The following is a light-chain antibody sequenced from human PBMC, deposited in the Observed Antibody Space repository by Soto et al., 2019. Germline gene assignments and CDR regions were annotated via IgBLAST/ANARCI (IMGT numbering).Light chain of an antibody. CDR2: GAS. J-gene: IGKJ1*01. Sequence: EIVLTQSPGTLSLSPGERATLSCRASQSVSSTYLAWYQQKPGQAPRLLIYGASSRATGIPDRFSGSGSGTDFTLTISRLEPEDFAVFYWQQYGSSLTWTFGQGTKVEMK. CDR1: QSVSSTY. V-gene: IGKV3-20*01. CDR3: QQYGSSLTWT.